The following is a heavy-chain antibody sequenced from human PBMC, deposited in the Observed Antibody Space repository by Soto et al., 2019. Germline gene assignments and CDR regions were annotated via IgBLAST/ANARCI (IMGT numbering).Heavy chain of an antibody. V-gene: IGHV3-33*06. CDR2: IWYDGSTT. J-gene: IGHJ4*02. Sequence: GGSLRLSCAASGFTLSNYVMHWVRQSPGKGLEWLAVIWYDGSTTYYSDSVKGRFTISRDNSKNTLYLQMSSLRAEDTAVYFCAKDSRGHDYWGRRTLVTVSS. CDR3: AKDSRGHDY. D-gene: IGHD5-12*01. CDR1: GFTLSNYV.